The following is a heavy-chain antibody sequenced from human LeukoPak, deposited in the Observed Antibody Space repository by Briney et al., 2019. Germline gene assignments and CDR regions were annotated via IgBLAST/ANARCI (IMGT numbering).Heavy chain of an antibody. CDR3: VRGTGY. CDR2: ISSNGDNT. Sequence: GGSLILSCSVSGFTFSTYVMHWVRQAPGKGLEYVSAISSNGDNTYYADSVKGRFTISRDNSKNTLYLQMSSLRADDTAVYYCVRGTGYWGQGTLVTVSS. CDR1: GFTFSTYV. J-gene: IGHJ4*02. V-gene: IGHV3-64D*06.